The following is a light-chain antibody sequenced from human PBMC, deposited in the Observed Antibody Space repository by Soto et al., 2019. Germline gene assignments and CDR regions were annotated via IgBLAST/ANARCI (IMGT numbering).Light chain of an antibody. CDR2: GTS. Sequence: EIVLTQSPGTLSLSPGERATLSCRASQSVGSHLAWYQQRPGQAPRLLIYGTSTRAAGLPARFSGSGSGTEFTLTISSLQSEDLAVYYCQQYNSWPGTFGQGTKVEI. CDR3: QQYNSWPGT. CDR1: QSVGSH. V-gene: IGKV3-15*01. J-gene: IGKJ1*01.